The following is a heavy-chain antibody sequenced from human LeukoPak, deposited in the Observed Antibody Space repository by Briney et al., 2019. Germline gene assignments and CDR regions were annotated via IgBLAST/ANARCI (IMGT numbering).Heavy chain of an antibody. Sequence: PGGSLRLSCAASGFTFGSYAMSWVRQAPGKGLEWVSAISGSGGSTYYADSVKGRFTISRDNSKNTLYLQMNSLRAEDTAVYYCAKELSEEWLVPDSFEACFDYWGQGTLVTVSS. J-gene: IGHJ4*02. CDR1: GFTFGSYA. V-gene: IGHV3-23*01. CDR3: AKELSEEWLVPDSFEACFDY. D-gene: IGHD6-19*01. CDR2: ISGSGGST.